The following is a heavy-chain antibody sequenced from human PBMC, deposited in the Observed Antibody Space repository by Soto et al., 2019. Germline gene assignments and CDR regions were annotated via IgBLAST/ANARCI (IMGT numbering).Heavy chain of an antibody. CDR2: ISSSGSTI. Sequence: EVQLVESGGGLVQPGGSLRLSCAASGFTFSSYEMNWVRQAPGKGLEWVSYISSSGSTIYYADSVKGRFTISRDNAKNSLYPQMNSLRAEDTAVYYCARAPSGNPAMGRRPHADLTMIVPRFDYWGQGTLVTVSS. CDR3: ARAPSGNPAMGRRPHADLTMIVPRFDY. CDR1: GFTFSSYE. J-gene: IGHJ4*02. V-gene: IGHV3-48*03. D-gene: IGHD3-22*01.